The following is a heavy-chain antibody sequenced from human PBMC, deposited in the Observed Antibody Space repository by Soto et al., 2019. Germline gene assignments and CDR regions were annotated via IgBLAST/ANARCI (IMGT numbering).Heavy chain of an antibody. CDR3: AKNGDFDYDAFDV. V-gene: IGHV3-23*01. CDR2: ITGNSARI. D-gene: IGHD3-16*01. J-gene: IGHJ3*01. CDR1: DSTIRRYA. Sequence: GGSLRLSCAASDSTIRRYAMSWVRQAPGKGLEWVSGITGNSARIYYADSVRGRFTISRDNSKNTLYLQMDTLRAEDTAIYYCAKNGDFDYDAFDVWGQGTVVT.